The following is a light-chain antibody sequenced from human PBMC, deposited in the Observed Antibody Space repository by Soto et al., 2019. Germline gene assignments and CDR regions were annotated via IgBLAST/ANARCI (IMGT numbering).Light chain of an antibody. CDR3: QQSYSTQYT. J-gene: IGKJ2*01. V-gene: IGKV1-39*01. CDR1: QSISNY. Sequence: DIQMTQSPSSLSASVGDRVTITCRASQSISNYLNWYQQKVGKAPQLLIYAASSLQSGVPSRFSGGGSGTDFTFTISSLQPEDFATYYCQQSYSTQYTFGQGTKLEIK. CDR2: AAS.